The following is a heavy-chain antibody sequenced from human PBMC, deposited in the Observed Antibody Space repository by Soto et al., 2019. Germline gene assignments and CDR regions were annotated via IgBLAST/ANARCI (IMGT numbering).Heavy chain of an antibody. CDR3: ARARGYCSSTICYGDYMDV. CDR2: IYYSGST. CDR1: GGSISSSSYY. D-gene: IGHD2-2*01. V-gene: IGHV4-39*01. J-gene: IGHJ6*03. Sequence: SETLSLTCTVSGGSISSSSYYWGWIRQPPGKGLEWIGSIYYSGSTYYNPSLKSRVTISVDTSKNQFSLKLSSVTAADTAVYYCARARGYCSSTICYGDYMDVWGKGTTVTVSS.